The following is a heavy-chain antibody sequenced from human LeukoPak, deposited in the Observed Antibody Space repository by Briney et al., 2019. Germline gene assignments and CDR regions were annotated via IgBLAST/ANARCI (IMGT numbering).Heavy chain of an antibody. D-gene: IGHD3-9*01. CDR1: GGSISSGGYY. V-gene: IGHV4-31*03. CDR3: ARTPYDILTGYSYYYYGMDV. CDR2: IYYSGST. J-gene: IGHJ6*04. Sequence: SQTLSLTCTVSGGSISSGGYYWSWIRQHPGKGLEWIGYIYYSGSTYYNPSLKSRVTISVDTSKNQFSLKLSSVTAADTAVYYCARTPYDILTGYSYYYYGMDVWGKGTTVTVSS.